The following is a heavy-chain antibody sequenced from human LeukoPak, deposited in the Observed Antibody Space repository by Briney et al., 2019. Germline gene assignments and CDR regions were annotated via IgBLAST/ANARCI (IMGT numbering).Heavy chain of an antibody. CDR1: GFTFSSST. CDR3: ARGGSSSWDYYYYYMDV. Sequence: PSGSLSLTCAVSGFTFSSSTLHWLRQAPGKGLEWVAVISYDGSNKYYADSVKGRFTISRDNSKNTVYLQMNSLRAEDTAMYYCARGGSSSWDYYYYYMDVWGKGTTVTVSS. V-gene: IGHV3-30*04. J-gene: IGHJ6*03. CDR2: ISYDGSNK. D-gene: IGHD6-13*01.